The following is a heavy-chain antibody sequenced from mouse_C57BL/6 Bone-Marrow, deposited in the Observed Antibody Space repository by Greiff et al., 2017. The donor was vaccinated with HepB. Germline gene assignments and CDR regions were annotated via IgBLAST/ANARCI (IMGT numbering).Heavy chain of an antibody. CDR2: ISNGGGST. Sequence: EVKLMESGGGLVQPGGSLKLSCAASGFTFSDYYMYWVRQTPEKRLEWVAYISNGGGSTYYPDTVKGRFTISRDNAKNTLYLQMSRLKSEDTAMYYCARQVIYDCYYVYYYAMDYWGQGTSVTVSS. CDR1: GFTFSDYY. CDR3: ARQVIYDCYYVYYYAMDY. J-gene: IGHJ4*01. V-gene: IGHV5-12*01. D-gene: IGHD2-3*01.